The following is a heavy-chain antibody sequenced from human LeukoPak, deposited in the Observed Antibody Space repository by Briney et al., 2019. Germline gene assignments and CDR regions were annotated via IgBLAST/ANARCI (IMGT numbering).Heavy chain of an antibody. Sequence: PGGSLRLSCAASGFTFSSYEMNWVRQAPGKGLEWVSYISTSGSSIYYADSVKGRFTISRDNAKNSLYLQMKSLRAEDTAVYYCARARDAFDIWGQGTMVTVSS. V-gene: IGHV3-48*03. J-gene: IGHJ3*02. CDR3: ARARDAFDI. CDR1: GFTFSSYE. CDR2: ISTSGSSI.